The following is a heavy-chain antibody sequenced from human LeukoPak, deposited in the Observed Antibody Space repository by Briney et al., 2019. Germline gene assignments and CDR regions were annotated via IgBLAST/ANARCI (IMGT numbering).Heavy chain of an antibody. CDR3: ATESGPNSYEAPYGY. CDR2: ISWNSGNI. D-gene: IGHD5-18*01. V-gene: IGHV3-9*01. Sequence: PGGFLRLSCAASGFTFDDYAMHWVRQAPGKGLEWVSGISWNSGNIGYADFVKGRFTISRDNAKNSLYLQMNSLRAEDTAVYYCATESGPNSYEAPYGYWGQGTLVTVSS. J-gene: IGHJ4*02. CDR1: GFTFDDYA.